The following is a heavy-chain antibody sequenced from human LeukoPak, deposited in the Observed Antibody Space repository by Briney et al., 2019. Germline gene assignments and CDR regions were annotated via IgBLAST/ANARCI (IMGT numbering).Heavy chain of an antibody. CDR2: ISSSSGTI. Sequence: QPGGSLRLSCAASGFTFSSYSMNLVRQAPGKGLEWVSYISSSSGTIYYADSVKGRFTISRENAKNSLYLQMTSLRDEDTAVYYCARSRQPDYWGQGTLITVSS. CDR1: GFTFSSYS. CDR3: ARSRQPDY. J-gene: IGHJ4*02. D-gene: IGHD1-14*01. V-gene: IGHV3-48*02.